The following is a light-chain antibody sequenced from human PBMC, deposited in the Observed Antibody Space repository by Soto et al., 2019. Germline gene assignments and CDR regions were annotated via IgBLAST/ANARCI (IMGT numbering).Light chain of an antibody. CDR2: AAS. V-gene: IGKV1-39*01. CDR1: QSISSY. Sequence: DIQMTQSPSSLSASVGDRFTITCRASQSISSYLNWYQQKPGKAPKLLIYAASSLQSGVPSRFSGSGSGTDFTLTISSLQPEDFATYYCQQSYSILRTFGQGTKVEIK. J-gene: IGKJ1*01. CDR3: QQSYSILRT.